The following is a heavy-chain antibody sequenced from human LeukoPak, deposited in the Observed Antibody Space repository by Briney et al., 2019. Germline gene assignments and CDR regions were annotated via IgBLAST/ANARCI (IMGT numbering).Heavy chain of an antibody. CDR1: GYTLTELS. CDR2: FDPEDGET. CDR3: ATVDCSGGSCYLDY. J-gene: IGHJ4*02. V-gene: IGHV1-24*01. D-gene: IGHD2-15*01. Sequence: ASVKVSCKVSGYTLTELSMHWVRQAPGKGLEWMGGFDPEDGETIYAQKFQGRVTMTEDTSTDTAYVELSSLRSEDTAVYYCATVDCSGGSCYLDYWGQGTLVTVSS.